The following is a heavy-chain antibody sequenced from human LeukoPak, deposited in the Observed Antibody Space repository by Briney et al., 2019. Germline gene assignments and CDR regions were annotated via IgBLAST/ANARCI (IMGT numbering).Heavy chain of an antibody. CDR1: GGSVSHSNW. CDR3: ARVFPNSNYFYYFEH. V-gene: IGHV4-4*02. D-gene: IGHD4-11*01. Sequence: ASGTLSLTCAVSGGSVSHSNWWTWVRQSPGKGLEWIGEAHPSEGTNYNPSLKSRLTISVDRSKNQFSLKLSSVTAADTAVYYCARVFPNSNYFYYFEHWGQGALVTVSS. CDR2: AHPSEGT. J-gene: IGHJ4*02.